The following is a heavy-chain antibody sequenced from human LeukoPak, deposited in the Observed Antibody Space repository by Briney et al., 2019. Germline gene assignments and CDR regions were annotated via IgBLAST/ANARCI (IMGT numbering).Heavy chain of an antibody. CDR1: GASMSSYY. Sequence: PSETLSLTCTVPGASMSSYYWTWLRQPPGKGLKWIGYIYSSGSTNSNPSLKSRVTISVDTSKNQSSLNLSSVTAADTAVYYCARGGDARLSDWGQGTLVTVSS. V-gene: IGHV4-59*01. J-gene: IGHJ4*02. CDR3: ARGGDARLSD. D-gene: IGHD4-17*01. CDR2: IYSSGST.